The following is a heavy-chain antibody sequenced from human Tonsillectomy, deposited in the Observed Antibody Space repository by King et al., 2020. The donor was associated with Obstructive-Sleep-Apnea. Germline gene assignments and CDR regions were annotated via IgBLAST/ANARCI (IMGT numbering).Heavy chain of an antibody. CDR2: IIGNSGDT. CDR1: GYSFSNYG. CDR3: GRVLVSGSTRDH. Sequence: QLVQSGAEVKKPGASVKISCKGSGYSFSNYGIHWVRQAPGQRFEWMGWIIGNSGDTKYSQRFQDRVTLTTNTSASTAYMELSSLRSEDTAVYYCGRVLVSGSTRDHWGQGTLVTVSS. V-gene: IGHV1-3*01. J-gene: IGHJ4*02. D-gene: IGHD1-26*01.